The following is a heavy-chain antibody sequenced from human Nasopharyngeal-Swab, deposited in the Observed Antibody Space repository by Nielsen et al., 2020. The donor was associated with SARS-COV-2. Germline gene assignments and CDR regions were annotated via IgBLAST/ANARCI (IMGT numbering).Heavy chain of an antibody. CDR3: ARAPAAILILYYYYGMDV. V-gene: IGHV4-34*01. Sequence: SETLSLTCAVYGGSFSGYYWSWIRQPPGKGLEWIGEINHSGSTNYNPSLKSRVTISVDTSKNQFSLKLSSVTAADTAVYYCARAPAAILILYYYYGMDVWGQGTTVTVSS. D-gene: IGHD2-2*01. CDR2: INHSGST. CDR1: GGSFSGYY. J-gene: IGHJ6*02.